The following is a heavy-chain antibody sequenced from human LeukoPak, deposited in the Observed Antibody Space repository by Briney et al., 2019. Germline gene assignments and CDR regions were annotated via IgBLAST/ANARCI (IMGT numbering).Heavy chain of an antibody. J-gene: IGHJ4*02. CDR2: INHSGST. CDR1: GGSFSGYY. V-gene: IGHV4-34*01. D-gene: IGHD2-2*02. CDR3: ARGSIPFDY. Sequence: PSETLSLTCAVYGGSFSGYYWSWIRQPPGKGLEWIGEINHSGSTNYNPSLKSRVTISVDTSKNQFSLKLSSVTAAGTAVYYCARGSIPFDYWGQGTLVTVSS.